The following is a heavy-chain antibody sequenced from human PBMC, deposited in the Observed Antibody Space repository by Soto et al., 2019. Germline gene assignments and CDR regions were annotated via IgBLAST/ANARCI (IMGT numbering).Heavy chain of an antibody. CDR1: GFTFSTYW. Sequence: GGSLRLSCAASGFTFSTYWMHWVRQAPGEGLVWVSRISGGESTTHYANSVKGRFTISRDTSKNMLYLQMNSLRAEDTAIYYCAKDSHWAIISPTHDYWGHGTLVTVSS. CDR2: ISGGESTT. D-gene: IGHD2-2*01. J-gene: IGHJ4*01. CDR3: AKDSHWAIISPTHDY. V-gene: IGHV3-74*01.